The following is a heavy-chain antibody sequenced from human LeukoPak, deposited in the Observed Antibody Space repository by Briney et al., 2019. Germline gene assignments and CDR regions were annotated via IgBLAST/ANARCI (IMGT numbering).Heavy chain of an antibody. D-gene: IGHD5-12*01. Sequence: PSETLSLTCTVSGGSISSSSYCWGWIRQPPGKGLEWIGSIYYSGKTYYSPSLKSRVTISVDASKNQFSLKLTSVTAAETAVYYCARHGSGIVDTISYYYYGMNVWGQGTTATVSS. CDR1: GGSISSSSYC. CDR3: ARHGSGIVDTISYYYYGMNV. J-gene: IGHJ6*02. V-gene: IGHV4-39*01. CDR2: IYYSGKT.